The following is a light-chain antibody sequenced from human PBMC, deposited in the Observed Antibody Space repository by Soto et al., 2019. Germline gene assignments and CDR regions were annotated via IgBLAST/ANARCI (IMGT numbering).Light chain of an antibody. CDR1: SSDVGGHNY. CDR2: DVT. CDR3: SSYAGRYTFAV. J-gene: IGLJ3*02. V-gene: IGLV2-11*01. Sequence: QSVLTQPRSVSGSPGQSVTISCTGTSSDVGGHNYVSWYQQHPGKAPKLIIYDVTKRPSGVPDRFSGSKSGNTASLTISGLQTEDEADYYCSSYAGRYTFAVYGGGTKLTVL.